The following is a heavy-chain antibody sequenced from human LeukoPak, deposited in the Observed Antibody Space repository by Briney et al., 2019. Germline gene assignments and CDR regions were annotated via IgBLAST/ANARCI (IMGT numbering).Heavy chain of an antibody. CDR3: ARIIDCSGGSCYSY. J-gene: IGHJ4*02. D-gene: IGHD2-15*01. V-gene: IGHV1-8*02. CDR1: GYTFTSYG. Sequence: ASVKVSCKASGYTFTSYGISWVRQATGQGLEWMGWMNPNSGNTGYAQKFQGRVTMTRNTSISTAYMELSSLRSEDTAVYYCARIIDCSGGSCYSYWGQGTLVTVSS. CDR2: MNPNSGNT.